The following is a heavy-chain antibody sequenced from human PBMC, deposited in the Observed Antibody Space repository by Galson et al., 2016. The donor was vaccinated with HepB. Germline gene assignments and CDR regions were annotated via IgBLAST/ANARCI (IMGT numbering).Heavy chain of an antibody. CDR1: GFSLKNNGEG. J-gene: IGHJ4*02. Sequence: PALVKPTQTLTLTCTFSGFSLKNNGEGVGWIRQPPGKALEWVAVIYWDDNRRYSPSLKTRLTITKDTSKNEVVLTMTNMDPVDTGTYYCARIPWYSSTWYLDQWSQGTPVTVAS. V-gene: IGHV2-5*02. CDR2: IYWDDNR. D-gene: IGHD6-13*01. CDR3: ARIPWYSSTWYLDQ.